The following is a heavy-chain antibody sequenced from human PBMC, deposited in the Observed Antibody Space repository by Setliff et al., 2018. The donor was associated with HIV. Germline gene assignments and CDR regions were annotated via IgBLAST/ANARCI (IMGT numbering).Heavy chain of an antibody. Sequence: SETLSLTCTVSGSSISGHFWTWIRQPPGKGLEWIGYIYTTGSTNYNPSLTSRVTISVDTSKNKFSLKMRSVTAADTAVYDCARVPPEYSSSSQAFDIWGQGTKVTVSS. J-gene: IGHJ3*02. D-gene: IGHD6-6*01. CDR3: ARVPPEYSSSSQAFDI. CDR2: IYTTGST. V-gene: IGHV4-59*11. CDR1: GSSISGHF.